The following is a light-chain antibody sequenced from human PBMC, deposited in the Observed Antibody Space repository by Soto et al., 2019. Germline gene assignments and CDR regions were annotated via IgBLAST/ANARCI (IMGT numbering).Light chain of an antibody. CDR2: AAS. V-gene: IGKV1-39*01. Sequence: DIQMTQSPSSLSASVGDRVTITCRASQSISTYLNWYQHKPGKAPNLLIYAASTLQSGVPSRFSGSGSGTDFTLTISSLQPEDFVTYYCQQSSSTLAWTFGQGTKVEVK. J-gene: IGKJ1*01. CDR3: QQSSSTLAWT. CDR1: QSISTY.